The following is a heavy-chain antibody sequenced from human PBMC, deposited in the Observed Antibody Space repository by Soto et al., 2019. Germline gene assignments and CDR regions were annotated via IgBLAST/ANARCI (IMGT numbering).Heavy chain of an antibody. D-gene: IGHD3-22*01. J-gene: IGHJ4*02. CDR2: IIPMFGTA. CDR3: ARVGPAHYYDSSGYYSPLDY. Sequence: QVQLVQSGAEVKKPGSSVKVSCKASGDTFSSYAINWVRQAPGQGLEWMGGIIPMFGTANYAQKFKGRVTITAGESTSTVYMELSSLRSEDTAVYYCARVGPAHYYDSSGYYSPLDYWGQGPLVTVSS. V-gene: IGHV1-69*01. CDR1: GDTFSSYA.